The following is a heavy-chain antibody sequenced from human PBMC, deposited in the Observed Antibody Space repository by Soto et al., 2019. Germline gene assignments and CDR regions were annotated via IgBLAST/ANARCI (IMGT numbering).Heavy chain of an antibody. V-gene: IGHV4-61*03. CDR2: IYNSGST. D-gene: IGHD1-1*01. CDR3: ARKTDSWNYYFDY. Sequence: SGTLSLTCTVSGRSVSSGSYYWSWIRQPPGKGLEWIGYIYNSGSTNYNPSLKSRVTISVDTSKNHFSLRMSSVTAADTAVYYFARKTDSWNYYFDYWRPGT. J-gene: IGHJ4*02. CDR1: GRSVSSGSYY.